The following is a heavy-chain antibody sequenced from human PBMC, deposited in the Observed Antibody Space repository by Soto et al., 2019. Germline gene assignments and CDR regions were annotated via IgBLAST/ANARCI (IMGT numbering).Heavy chain of an antibody. D-gene: IGHD3-22*01. Sequence: EVQLLESGGGLVQPGGSLRLSCAASGFTFSSYATSWVRQAPVKGLEWVSAISGSGGSTYYADSAKGRFTISRDNSKNTLYLQMKRLRAEDPAVYYCAKGSQWLSSLQVPSYGAFDFWGQGTMVTVSS. CDR1: GFTFSSYA. CDR2: ISGSGGST. V-gene: IGHV3-23*01. J-gene: IGHJ3*01. CDR3: AKGSQWLSSLQVPSYGAFDF.